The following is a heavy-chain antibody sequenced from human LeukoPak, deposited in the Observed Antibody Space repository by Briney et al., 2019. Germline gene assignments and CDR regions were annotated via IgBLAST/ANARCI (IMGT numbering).Heavy chain of an antibody. CDR1: GYSIGSGYY. CDR2: IYHSGST. D-gene: IGHD3-9*01. V-gene: IGHV4-38-2*02. CDR3: ARDPGYYDILTGYFVSRYMDV. Sequence: PSETLPLTCTVSGYSIGSGYYWGWIRQPPGKGLEWIGSIYHSGSTYYNPSLKSRVTISVDTSKNQFSLKLSSVTAADTAVYYCARDPGYYDILTGYFVSRYMDVWGKGTTVTVSS. J-gene: IGHJ6*03.